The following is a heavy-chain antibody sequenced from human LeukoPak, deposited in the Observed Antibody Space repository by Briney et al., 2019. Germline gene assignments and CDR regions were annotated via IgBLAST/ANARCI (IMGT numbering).Heavy chain of an antibody. CDR2: ISAYNGDT. D-gene: IGHD2-8*01. V-gene: IGHV1-18*04. CDR1: GYTFTSYG. J-gene: IGHJ4*02. CDR3: ARISDYHLVWYSDY. Sequence: ASVKVSCKASGYTFTSYGITWVRQAPGQGLEWMGYISAYNGDTNYAQKFQGRVTMTPDTSTSTAYMELRSLRSDDTAMYYCARISDYHLVWYSDYWGQGTLVTVSS.